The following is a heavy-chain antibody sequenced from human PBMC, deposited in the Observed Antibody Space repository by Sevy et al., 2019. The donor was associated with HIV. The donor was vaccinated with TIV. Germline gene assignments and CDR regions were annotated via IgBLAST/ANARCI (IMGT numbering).Heavy chain of an antibody. CDR3: ARDQLGSIDY. Sequence: GGSLRPSCAVPGFTFSTYAMHWVRQAPGKGRECVEIVSSDGSEKNYADSVKGRFTISRDNSRNTLYLQMNSLRTEDTALYYCARDQLGSIDYWGQGTLVTVSS. CDR1: GFTFSTYA. V-gene: IGHV3-30-3*01. CDR2: VSSDGSEK. D-gene: IGHD7-27*01. J-gene: IGHJ4*02.